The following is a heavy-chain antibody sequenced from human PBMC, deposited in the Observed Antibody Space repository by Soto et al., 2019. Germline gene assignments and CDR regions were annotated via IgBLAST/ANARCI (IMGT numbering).Heavy chain of an antibody. J-gene: IGHJ5*02. CDR1: GGSISSGDYY. Sequence: SETLSLTCTVSGGSISSGDYYWSWIRQPPGKGLEWIGYIYYSGSTYYNPSLKSRVTISLNTSKNQFSLKLSSVTAADTALYYCARVSYSSGFNWFDPWGQGTLVTVSS. CDR3: ARVSYSSGFNWFDP. V-gene: IGHV4-30-4*01. CDR2: IYYSGST. D-gene: IGHD6-19*01.